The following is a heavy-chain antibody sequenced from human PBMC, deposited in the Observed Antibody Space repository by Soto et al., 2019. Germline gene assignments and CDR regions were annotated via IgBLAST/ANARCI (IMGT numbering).Heavy chain of an antibody. D-gene: IGHD6-13*01. CDR3: ARARNPVAIATAGRDAFDI. CDR2: INPNSGGT. V-gene: IGHV1-2*04. CDR1: GYTFTGYY. Sequence: GASVKVSCKASGYTFTGYYMHWVRQAPGQGLEWMGWINPNSGGTNYAQKFQGWVTMTRDTSISTAYMELSRLRSDDTAVYYCARARNPVAIATAGRDAFDIWGQETMVTV. J-gene: IGHJ3*02.